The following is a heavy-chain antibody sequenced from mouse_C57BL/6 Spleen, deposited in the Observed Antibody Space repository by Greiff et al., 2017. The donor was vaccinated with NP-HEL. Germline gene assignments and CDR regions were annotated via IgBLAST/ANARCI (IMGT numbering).Heavy chain of an antibody. CDR1: GYSFTSYY. Sequence: QVQLKQSGPELVKPGASVKISCKASGYSFTSYYIHWVKQRPGQGLEWIGWIYPGSGNTKYNEKFKGKATLTADTSSSTAYMQLSSLTSEDSAVYYCARGDYDYFDYWGQGTTLTVSS. D-gene: IGHD1-1*02. CDR2: IYPGSGNT. J-gene: IGHJ2*01. CDR3: ARGDYDYFDY. V-gene: IGHV1-66*01.